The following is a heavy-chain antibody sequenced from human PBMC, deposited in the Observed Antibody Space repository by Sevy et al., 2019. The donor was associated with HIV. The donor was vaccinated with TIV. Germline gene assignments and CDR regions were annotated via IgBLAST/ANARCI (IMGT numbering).Heavy chain of an antibody. J-gene: IGHJ4*02. D-gene: IGHD3-16*01. CDR1: GGSFSNSD. Sequence: VKVSCKVSGGSFSNSDVIWVRQAPGQGLEWMGRIIPRFGTANYAQRFQGRVTITADESTRTVFMELSRLRSEDTALFYCARVGGAREGYDYVGSSFIDHWGQGTLVTVSS. CDR3: ARVGGAREGYDYVGSSFIDH. CDR2: IIPRFGTA. V-gene: IGHV1-69*13.